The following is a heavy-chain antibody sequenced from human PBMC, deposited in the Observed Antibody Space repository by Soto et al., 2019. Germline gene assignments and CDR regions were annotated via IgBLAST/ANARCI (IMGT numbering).Heavy chain of an antibody. V-gene: IGHV3-30-3*01. CDR2: ISYDGSNK. CDR3: ARVDGGNDGARYGMDV. CDR1: GFTFSSYA. D-gene: IGHD2-15*01. J-gene: IGHJ6*02. Sequence: XLRLSCASSGFTFSSYAMHWVRQAPGKGLEWVAVISYDGSNKYYADSVKGRFTISRDNSKNTPYLQMNSLRAEDTAVYYCARVDGGNDGARYGMDVWGQGTTVTVSS.